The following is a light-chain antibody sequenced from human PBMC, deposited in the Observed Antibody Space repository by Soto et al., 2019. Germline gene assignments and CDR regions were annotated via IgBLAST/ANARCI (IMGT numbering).Light chain of an antibody. V-gene: IGKV1-5*03. CDR3: QLYNIYSEA. CDR1: QTISSW. Sequence: DIQMNNSPSTLSGSVGDRVTITCRASQTISSWLAWYQQKPGKAPKLLIYKVSTLKSGVPSRFSGSGSGTEFTLTISSLQPDDFATYYCQLYNIYSEAFGQVTNVDI. CDR2: KVS. J-gene: IGKJ1*01.